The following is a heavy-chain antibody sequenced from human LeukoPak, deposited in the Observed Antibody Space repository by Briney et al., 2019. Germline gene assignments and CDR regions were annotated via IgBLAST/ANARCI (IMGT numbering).Heavy chain of an antibody. V-gene: IGHV1-2*02. D-gene: IGHD5-12*01. J-gene: IGHJ4*02. CDR2: INPNSGGT. CDR3: ARDGGYSGLEYYFDY. Sequence: ASVKVSCKASGDTFTGYYMHWVRQAPGQGLEWMGWINPNSGGTNYAQKFQGRVTMTRDTSISTAYMELSRLRSDDTAVYYCARDGGYSGLEYYFDYWGQGTLVTVSS. CDR1: GDTFTGYY.